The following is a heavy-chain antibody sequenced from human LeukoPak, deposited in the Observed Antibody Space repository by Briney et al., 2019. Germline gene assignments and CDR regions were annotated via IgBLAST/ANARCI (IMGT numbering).Heavy chain of an antibody. V-gene: IGHV4-61*02. CDR3: ARGPYSSSWSSRDAFDI. CDR2: IYTSGST. J-gene: IGHJ3*02. Sequence: SETLSLTCTVSGGSISSGSYYWSWIRQPAGKGLEWIGRIYTSGSTNYNPSLKSRVTISVDTSKNQFSLKLSSVTAADTAVYYCARGPYSSSWSSRDAFDIWGQGTMVTVSS. D-gene: IGHD6-13*01. CDR1: GGSISSGSYY.